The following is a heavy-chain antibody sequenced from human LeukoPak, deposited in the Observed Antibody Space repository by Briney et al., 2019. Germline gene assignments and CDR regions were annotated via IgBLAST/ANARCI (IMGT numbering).Heavy chain of an antibody. CDR3: ARDPYTSSSWYRGRANNWFDP. CDR2: INTNTGNP. Sequence: RASVKVSCKASGYTFTTYPMNWVRQAPGQGLEWMGWINTNTGNPTYAQGFTGRFVFSLDTSVSTAYLQISSLKADDTAVYYCARDPYTSSSWYRGRANNWFDPRGQGTLVTVSS. CDR1: GYTFTTYP. D-gene: IGHD6-13*01. V-gene: IGHV7-4-1*02. J-gene: IGHJ5*02.